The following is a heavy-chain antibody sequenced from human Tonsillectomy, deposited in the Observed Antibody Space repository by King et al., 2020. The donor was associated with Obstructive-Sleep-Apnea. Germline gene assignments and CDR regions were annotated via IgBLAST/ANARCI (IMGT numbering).Heavy chain of an antibody. CDR2: TSAYMNNT. CDR1: GYIFTSYD. D-gene: IGHD5-12*01. CDR3: ARTVGLRTTFYFDY. J-gene: IGHJ4*02. Sequence: QLVQSGAEVKKPGASVKVYCKASGYIFTSYDVSWVRQAPGQGFEWMGWTSAYMNNTNYAQKLQGRVTMTTDTSTSTAYMELRSLRSDDTAVYYCARTVGLRTTFYFDYWGQGTLVTVSS. V-gene: IGHV1-18*01.